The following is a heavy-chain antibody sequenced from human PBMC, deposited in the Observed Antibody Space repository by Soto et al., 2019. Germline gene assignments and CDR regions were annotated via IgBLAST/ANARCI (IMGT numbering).Heavy chain of an antibody. CDR2: ITWNSRVL. V-gene: IGHV3-9*01. CDR3: AKGRYDFWSPYYFDS. D-gene: IGHD3-3*01. Sequence: EVQLVESGGRLVQPGRSLRLSCVGTGLNFDDFAMHWVRQAPGKGLEWVSGITWNSRVLAYADSVKGRFTISRDNARNSLYLQMDSLRDEDTAFYYCAKGRYDFWSPYYFDSWGQGTLVTVS. CDR1: GLNFDDFA. J-gene: IGHJ4*02.